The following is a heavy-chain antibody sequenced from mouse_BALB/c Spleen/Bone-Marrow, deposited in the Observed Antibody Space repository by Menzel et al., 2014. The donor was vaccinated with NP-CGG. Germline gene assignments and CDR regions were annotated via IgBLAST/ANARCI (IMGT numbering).Heavy chain of an antibody. D-gene: IGHD2-10*02. CDR2: IWGDGTT. CDR1: GFSLTDYG. CDR3: AREKYGNYYAMGY. V-gene: IGHV2-6-7*01. Sequence: VQLQQSGPGLVAPSQSLSTTCTVSGFSLTDYGINWVRQPPGKGLEWLGMIWGDGTTDYNSALRSRLSINKDNSRSQVFLKMNSLQTDDTARYYCAREKYGNYYAMGYWGQGTSVTVSS. J-gene: IGHJ4*01.